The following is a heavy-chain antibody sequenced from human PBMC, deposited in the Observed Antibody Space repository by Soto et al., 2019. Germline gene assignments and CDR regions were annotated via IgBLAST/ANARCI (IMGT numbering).Heavy chain of an antibody. CDR3: ARDLVRGLYKRGIGV. CDR1: GYTFTGYY. Sequence: ASVKVSCKASGYTFTGYYMHWVRQAPGQGLEWMGWINPNSGGTNYAQKFQGWVTMTRDTSISTAYRELSRQRSDDKAVYYRARDLVRGLYKRGIGVWGPVTTGTVSS. D-gene: IGHD3-10*01. V-gene: IGHV1-2*04. J-gene: IGHJ6*02. CDR2: INPNSGGT.